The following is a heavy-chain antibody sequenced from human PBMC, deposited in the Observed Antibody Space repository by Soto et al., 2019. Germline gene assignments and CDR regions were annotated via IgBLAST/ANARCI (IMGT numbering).Heavy chain of an antibody. CDR3: ARDKDLQPTVWGF. D-gene: IGHD3-16*01. Sequence: SETLSLTCTVSGDSMATGGHYYNWIRQVPGKGLEWIGYVYYSGATHYTPSLRARATISRDTSKNQFSLRLISVTAADTALYYCARDKDLQPTVWGFWGQGIQVTAPQ. CDR2: VYYSGAT. V-gene: IGHV4-31*02. CDR1: GDSMATGGHY. J-gene: IGHJ4*02.